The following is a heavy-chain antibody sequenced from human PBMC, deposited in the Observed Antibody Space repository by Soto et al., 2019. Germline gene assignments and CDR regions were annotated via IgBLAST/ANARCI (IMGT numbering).Heavy chain of an antibody. CDR1: GFTFSSYA. CDR3: AKDPWGTLTGSFDI. Sequence: EVQLLESGGGLVQPGGSLRLSCAASGFTFSSYAMSWVRQAPGKGPEWVSTIRHSGGSTYDADSVKGLFTISRDNSKNKQYLQMNSLRAEDPAVYFCAKDPWGTLTGSFDIWGQGTLLTVSS. CDR2: IRHSGGST. J-gene: IGHJ3*02. V-gene: IGHV3-23*01. D-gene: IGHD3-9*01.